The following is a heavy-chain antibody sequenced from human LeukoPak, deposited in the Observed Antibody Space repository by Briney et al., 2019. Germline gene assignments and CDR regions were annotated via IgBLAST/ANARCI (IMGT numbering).Heavy chain of an antibody. CDR1: GFTFSSYS. Sequence: PGGSLRLSCAASGFTFSSYSMNWVRQAPGKGLEWVSSISSSSSYIYYADSVKGRFTISRDNSKNTLYLQMNSLRAEDTAVYYCAKENFFSGYNYPDYWGQGTLVTVSS. V-gene: IGHV3-21*01. D-gene: IGHD5-24*01. CDR2: ISSSSSYI. CDR3: AKENFFSGYNYPDY. J-gene: IGHJ4*02.